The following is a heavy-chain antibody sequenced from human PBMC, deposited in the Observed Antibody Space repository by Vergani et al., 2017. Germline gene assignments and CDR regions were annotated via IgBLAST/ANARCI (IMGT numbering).Heavy chain of an antibody. CDR3: ARQVAVAGKWWGPYYYYGMDV. CDR2: IDPSDSYT. Sequence: EVQLVQSGAEVKKPGESLRISCKGSRYSFTSYWISWVRQMPGKGLEWMGRIDPSDSYTNYSPSFQGHVTISADKSISTAYLQWSSLKASDTAMYYWARQVAVAGKWWGPYYYYGMDVWGQGTTVTVSS. CDR1: RYSFTSYW. V-gene: IGHV5-10-1*01. J-gene: IGHJ6*02. D-gene: IGHD6-19*01.